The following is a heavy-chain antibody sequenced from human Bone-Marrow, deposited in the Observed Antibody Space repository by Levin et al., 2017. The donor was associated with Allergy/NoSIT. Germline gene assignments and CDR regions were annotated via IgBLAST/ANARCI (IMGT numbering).Heavy chain of an antibody. J-gene: IGHJ4*02. V-gene: IGHV2-5*02. CDR2: IYWDDHK. D-gene: IGHD5/OR15-5a*01. CDR3: ARTSTRAFDS. Sequence: SGPTLVKPTQTLTLTCSCSGFSLSTTGVGVGWIRQPPGEAPESLALIYWDDHKRFSPSLTSRLTLTKDTSKNHVVLTMTNVDPADAATYYCARTSTRAFDSWGQGVLVTVSS. CDR1: GFSLSTTGVG.